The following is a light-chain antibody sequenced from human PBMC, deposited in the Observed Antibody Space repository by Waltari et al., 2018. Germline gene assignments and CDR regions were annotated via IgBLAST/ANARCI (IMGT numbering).Light chain of an antibody. V-gene: IGKV1-39*01. CDR1: QSISTY. CDR2: AAS. J-gene: IGKJ2*01. CDR3: QQSYTTPRMYT. Sequence: DIQMTQSPSSLSASVGDRVTITCRASQSISTYLNWYQQKPGKAPKLLIYAASSLKSGVPSRFSGSGSGTDFTLTISSLQPEDFASYYCQQSYTTPRMYTFGQGTKLEIK.